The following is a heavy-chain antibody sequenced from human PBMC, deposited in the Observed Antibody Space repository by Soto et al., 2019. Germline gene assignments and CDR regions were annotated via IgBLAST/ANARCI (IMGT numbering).Heavy chain of an antibody. D-gene: IGHD6-6*01. CDR3: ARVRTKYSSSPRGAFDI. Sequence: PSETLSLTCAVSGGSISSGGYSWSWIRQPPGKGLEWIGYIYHSGSTYYNPSLKSRVTISVDRSKNQFSLKLSSVTAADTAVYYCARVRTKYSSSPRGAFDIWGQGTMVTVSS. J-gene: IGHJ3*02. CDR2: IYHSGST. CDR1: GGSISSGGYS. V-gene: IGHV4-30-2*01.